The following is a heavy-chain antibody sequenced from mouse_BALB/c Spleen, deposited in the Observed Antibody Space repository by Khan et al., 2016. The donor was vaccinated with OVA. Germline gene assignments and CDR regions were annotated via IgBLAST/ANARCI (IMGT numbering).Heavy chain of an antibody. D-gene: IGHD2-3*01. Sequence: VRLQQSGAELVRPGALVKLSCKASGFNIKDYYIHWVKQRPEQGLEWIGWIDPENGNTIFDPKFQDKATITADTSSNTAYLQLSSLTSEDTAVYYCTRDGYSPWFVYWGQGTLVTVSA. V-gene: IGHV14-1*02. CDR3: TRDGYSPWFVY. CDR2: IDPENGNT. CDR1: GFNIKDYY. J-gene: IGHJ3*01.